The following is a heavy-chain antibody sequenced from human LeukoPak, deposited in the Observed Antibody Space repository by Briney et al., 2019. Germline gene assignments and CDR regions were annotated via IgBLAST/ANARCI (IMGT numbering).Heavy chain of an antibody. Sequence: GGSLRLSCAASGFSFSKYTMNWVRQAPGKGLEWLSAIGGSGATTYYASSVKGRFTISRDNSQNTVYLLVTGLRAEDTAVYHCAKTQGGSFYYSSGSHYISFDPWGQGTLVTVSS. V-gene: IGHV3-23*01. CDR2: IGGSGATT. J-gene: IGHJ5*02. CDR3: AKTQGGSFYYSSGSHYISFDP. CDR1: GFSFSKYT. D-gene: IGHD3-10*01.